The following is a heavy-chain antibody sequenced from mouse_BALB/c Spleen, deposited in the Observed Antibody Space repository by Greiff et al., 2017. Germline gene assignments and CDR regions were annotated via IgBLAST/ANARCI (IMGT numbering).Heavy chain of an antibody. Sequence: EVQRVESGGGLVKPGGSLKLSCAASGFTFSSYTMSWVRQTPEKRLEWVATISSGGSYTYYPDSVKGRFTISRDNAKNTLYLQMSSLKSEDTAMYYCTRDYYGSSRGYYFDYWGQGTTLTVSS. CDR1: GFTFSSYT. D-gene: IGHD1-1*01. CDR2: ISSGGSYT. CDR3: TRDYYGSSRGYYFDY. V-gene: IGHV5-6-4*01. J-gene: IGHJ2*01.